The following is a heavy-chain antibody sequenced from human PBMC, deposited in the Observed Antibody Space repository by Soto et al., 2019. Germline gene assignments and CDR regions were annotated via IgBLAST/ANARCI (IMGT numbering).Heavy chain of an antibody. CDR3: ARLTGDGYNYPDFDY. D-gene: IGHD5-12*01. J-gene: IGHJ4*02. CDR1: GYTFTSYG. V-gene: IGHV1-18*01. CDR2: ISAYNGNT. Sequence: ASVKVSCQASGYTFTSYGISWVRQAPGQGLEWMGWISAYNGNTNYAQKLQGRVTMTTDTSTSTAYMELRSLRSDDTAVYYCARLTGDGYNYPDFDYWGQGTLVTVSS.